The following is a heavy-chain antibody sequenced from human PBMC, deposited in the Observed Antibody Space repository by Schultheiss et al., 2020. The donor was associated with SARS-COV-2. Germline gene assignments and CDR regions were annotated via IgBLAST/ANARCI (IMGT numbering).Heavy chain of an antibody. CDR3: AHSQSRWSDHWFDP. D-gene: IGHD6-13*01. CDR1: GFSLNTSGVG. V-gene: IGHV2-5*02. CDR2: IYWDDDK. J-gene: IGHJ5*02. Sequence: SGPTLVKPTQTLTLTCTFSGFSLNTSGVGVGWIRQPPGKALEWLAVIYWDDDKHFSPSLKSRLTVTKDASKNQVVLTMTNMDPVDTATYYCAHSQSRWSDHWFDPWGQGTLVTVSS.